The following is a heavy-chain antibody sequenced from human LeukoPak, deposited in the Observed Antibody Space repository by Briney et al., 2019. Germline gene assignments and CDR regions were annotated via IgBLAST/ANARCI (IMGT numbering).Heavy chain of an antibody. D-gene: IGHD6-13*01. J-gene: IGHJ3*02. CDR2: ISGDASVS. CDR3: AKAYSSSLYGDAFHI. V-gene: IGHV3-23*01. CDR1: GFTFRFYA. Sequence: GGSLRLSCAGSGFTFRFYAITWVRLAPGKGLEWVSGISGDASVSRHADSVKGRFNISRDNSKNTLYLQLNGLRVEDTAIYYCAKAYSSSLYGDAFHIWGQGTMVTVSP.